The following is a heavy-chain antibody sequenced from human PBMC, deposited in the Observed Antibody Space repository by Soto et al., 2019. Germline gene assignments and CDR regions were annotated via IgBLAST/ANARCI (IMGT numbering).Heavy chain of an antibody. J-gene: IGHJ5*02. V-gene: IGHV4-61*01. Sequence: SETLSLTCTVSGGSVSSGSYYWSWIRQPPGKGLEWIGYIYYSGSTNYNPSLKSRVTISVDTSKNQFSLKLSSVTAADTAVYYCARVAIFYDILTGYYPQPWFDPWGQGTLVTVSS. CDR3: ARVAIFYDILTGYYPQPWFDP. D-gene: IGHD3-9*01. CDR1: GGSVSSGSYY. CDR2: IYYSGST.